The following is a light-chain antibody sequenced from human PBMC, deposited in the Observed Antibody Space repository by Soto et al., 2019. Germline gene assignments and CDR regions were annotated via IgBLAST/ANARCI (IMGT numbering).Light chain of an antibody. CDR2: GAS. J-gene: IGKJ1*01. V-gene: IGKV3-15*01. CDR3: QQYINWPRT. Sequence: EIVLTQSPVTLYVSPGEGVTVCFRASQRLSSNLAWYQQRPGQAPRLLIYGASIRATDIPARFIGSGSGTEFTLTISSLQSEDFAVYYCQQYINWPRTFGQGTKVDIK. CDR1: QRLSSN.